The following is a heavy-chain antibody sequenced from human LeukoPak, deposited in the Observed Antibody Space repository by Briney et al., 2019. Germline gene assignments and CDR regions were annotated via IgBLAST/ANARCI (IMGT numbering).Heavy chain of an antibody. J-gene: IGHJ4*02. CDR2: IYYSGNT. CDR3: ARGWSSGWYRNDY. V-gene: IGHV4-59*01. Sequence: PSETLSLTCTVSGGSISSYYWSWIRQPPGKGLEWIGYIYYSGNTTYNPSLKSRVTISVDTSKNQFSLKLSSVTAADTAVYYCARGWSSGWYRNDYWGQGTLVTVSS. D-gene: IGHD6-19*01. CDR1: GGSISSYY.